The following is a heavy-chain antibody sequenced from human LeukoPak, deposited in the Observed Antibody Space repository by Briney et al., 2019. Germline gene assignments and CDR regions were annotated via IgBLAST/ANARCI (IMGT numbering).Heavy chain of an antibody. CDR3: AKAPDSEGATSEGIDY. CDR2: ISGSGGST. D-gene: IGHD1-26*01. CDR1: GFTFSSYA. J-gene: IGHJ4*02. Sequence: GGSLRLSCAASGFTFSSYAMSWVRQAPGKGLEWVSAISGSGGSTYYADSVKGRFTISRDNSKNTLYLQMNSLRAEDTAVYYCAKAPDSEGATSEGIDYWGQGTLVTVSS. V-gene: IGHV3-23*01.